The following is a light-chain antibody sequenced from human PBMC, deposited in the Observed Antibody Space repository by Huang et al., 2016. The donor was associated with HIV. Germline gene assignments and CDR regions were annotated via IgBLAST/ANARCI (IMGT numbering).Light chain of an antibody. CDR2: GTA. V-gene: IGKV3-15*01. Sequence: EIVMTQSPATLSVSPGQRATLSCRASQSVSTNLAWYQQKAGQAPRLLMYGTAARATGVPARFSGSGSGTEFTLTISSLQSEDFAVYYCQQYRKWPPLTFGGGTRVEIK. J-gene: IGKJ4*01. CDR3: QQYRKWPPLT. CDR1: QSVSTN.